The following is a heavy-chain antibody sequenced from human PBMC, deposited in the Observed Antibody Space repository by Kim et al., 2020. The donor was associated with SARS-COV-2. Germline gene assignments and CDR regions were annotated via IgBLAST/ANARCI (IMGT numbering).Heavy chain of an antibody. Sequence: GGSLRLSCAASGITFSSYAMIWFRQAPGKGLEWVSSLGGVGGNTHYADSVKGRFTISRDNSKNTLYLQMNTLRVEDTAVYYCAKVGYGAYVGRDYFDCGGQGTLVAV. D-gene: IGHD4-17*01. V-gene: IGHV3-23*01. CDR1: GITFSSYA. CDR3: AKVGYGAYVGRDYFDC. CDR2: LGGVGGNT. J-gene: IGHJ4*02.